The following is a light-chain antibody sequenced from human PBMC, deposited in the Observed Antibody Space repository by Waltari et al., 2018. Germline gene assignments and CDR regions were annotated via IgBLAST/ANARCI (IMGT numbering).Light chain of an antibody. V-gene: IGLV2-8*01. J-gene: IGLJ1*01. CDR2: QVY. CDR3: YSYAGDNTYV. Sequence: SALPQPPSASGSPGQSVTISCTGSSRDIGAFASVSWFQQLPCRAPKLLIYQVYKRPSGVPTRFSATKSANTASLTVSGLQAEDEAVYYCYSYAGDNTYVFGSGTEVTVL. CDR1: SRDIGAFAS.